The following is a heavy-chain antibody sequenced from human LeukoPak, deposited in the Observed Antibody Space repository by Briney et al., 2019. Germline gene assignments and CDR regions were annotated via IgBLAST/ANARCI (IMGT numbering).Heavy chain of an antibody. CDR2: ISAYNGNT. V-gene: IGHV1-18*01. CDR1: GYTFTSYG. Sequence: ASVKVSCKASGYTFTSYGISWVRQAPGQGLEWMGWISAYNGNTNYAQKLQGRVTMTTDTSTSTAYMELRSLRSDDTAVYYCARDGVGYCSSTSCPPGYYYYMDVWGKGTTVTVSS. D-gene: IGHD2-2*01. J-gene: IGHJ6*03. CDR3: ARDGVGYCSSTSCPPGYYYYMDV.